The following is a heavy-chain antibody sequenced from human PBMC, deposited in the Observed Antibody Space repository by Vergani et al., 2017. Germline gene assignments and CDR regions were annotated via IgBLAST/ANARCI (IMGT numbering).Heavy chain of an antibody. CDR2: ISSSSSYI. J-gene: IGHJ5*02. CDR3: AREGERGAAAGT. CDR1: GFTFSSYS. V-gene: IGHV3-21*01. Sequence: EVQLLESGGGLVQPGGSLRLSCAASGFTFSSYSMNWVRQAPGKGLEWVSSISSSSSYIYYADSVKGRFTISRDNAKNSLYLQMNSLRAEDTAVYYCAREGERGAAAGTWGQGTLVTVSS. D-gene: IGHD6-13*01.